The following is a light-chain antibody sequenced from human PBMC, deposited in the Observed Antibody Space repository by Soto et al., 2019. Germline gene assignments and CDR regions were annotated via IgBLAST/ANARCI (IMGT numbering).Light chain of an antibody. CDR3: QQYVTSSPRT. V-gene: IGKV3-20*01. Sequence: EIVLTQSPGSLSLSPGERATLSCRASQSVSNNYLAWYQQKPGQAPRLLIYGASSRATGIPDRFSGSGSGTDFTLTITRLEPEDFAVYYCQQYVTSSPRTFGQGTKVEIK. CDR2: GAS. J-gene: IGKJ1*01. CDR1: QSVSNNY.